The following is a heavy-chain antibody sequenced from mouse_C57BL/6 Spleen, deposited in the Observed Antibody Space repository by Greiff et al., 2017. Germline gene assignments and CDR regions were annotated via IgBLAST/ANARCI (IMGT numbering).Heavy chain of an antibody. V-gene: IGHV1-22*01. CDR2: INPNNGGT. CDR3: ARGGELTRKGDYAMEE. J-gene: IGHJ4*01. Sequence: VQLQQSGPELVKPGASVKMSCKASGYTFTDYNMHWVKQSHGKSLEWIGYINPNNGGTRYNQKFKGKATLTVNKSSSTAYMELSSLTSEETADNYWARGGELTRKGDYAMEEWGKGNRGTVSS. CDR1: GYTFTDYN. D-gene: IGHD4-1*01.